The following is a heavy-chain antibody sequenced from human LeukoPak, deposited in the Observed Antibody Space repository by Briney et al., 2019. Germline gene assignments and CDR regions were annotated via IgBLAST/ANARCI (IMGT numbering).Heavy chain of an antibody. D-gene: IGHD3-22*01. J-gene: IGHJ4*02. CDR3: TKDDGYYDSSGSFLFDS. Sequence: GGSLRLSCAASGFTFRNYAMSWVRQAPGKGLEWVSTISASGASTGYADSVKGRFTISRDNSKNTLYLQMNSLRAEDTAVYYCTKDDGYYDSSGSFLFDSWGQGTLVTVSS. CDR1: GFTFRNYA. V-gene: IGHV3-23*01. CDR2: ISASGAST.